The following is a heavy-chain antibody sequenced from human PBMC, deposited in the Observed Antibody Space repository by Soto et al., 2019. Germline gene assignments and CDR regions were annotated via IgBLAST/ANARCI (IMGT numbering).Heavy chain of an antibody. CDR3: AREQDFWSGYHPGPFDY. V-gene: IGHV3-21*01. Sequence: VGSLRLSCAASGFTFSSYSMNWVRQAPGKGLEWVSSISSSSSYIYYADSVKGRFTISRDNAKNSLYLQMNSLRAEDTAVYYCAREQDFWSGYHPGPFDYWGQGTLV. CDR1: GFTFSSYS. J-gene: IGHJ4*02. D-gene: IGHD3-3*01. CDR2: ISSSSSYI.